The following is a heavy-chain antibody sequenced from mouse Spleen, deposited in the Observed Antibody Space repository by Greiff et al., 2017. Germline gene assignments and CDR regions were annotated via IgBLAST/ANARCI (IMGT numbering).Heavy chain of an antibody. V-gene: IGHV1-82*01. D-gene: IGHD2-14*01. CDR2: IYPGDGDT. CDR3: AREGTYRYGYFDD. CDR1: GYAFSSSW. J-gene: IGHJ2*01. Sequence: QVQLQQSGPELVKPGASVKISCKASGYAFSSSWMNWVKQRPGKGLEWIGRIYPGDGDTNYNGKFKGKATLTADKSSSTAYMQLSSLTSEDSAVYFCAREGTYRYGYFDDWGQGTTLTVSS.